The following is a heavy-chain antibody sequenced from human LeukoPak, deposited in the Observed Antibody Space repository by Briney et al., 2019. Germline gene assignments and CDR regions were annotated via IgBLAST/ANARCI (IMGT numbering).Heavy chain of an antibody. CDR2: IIPIFGIA. Sequence: GASVKVSCKASGGTFSSYAISWVRQAPGQGLEWMGRIIPIFGIANYAQKFQGRGTITADKSTSTAYMELSSLRSEDTAVYYCARLTRGILTPQGAFDIWGQGTMVTVSS. D-gene: IGHD3-9*01. J-gene: IGHJ3*02. CDR1: GGTFSSYA. CDR3: ARLTRGILTPQGAFDI. V-gene: IGHV1-69*04.